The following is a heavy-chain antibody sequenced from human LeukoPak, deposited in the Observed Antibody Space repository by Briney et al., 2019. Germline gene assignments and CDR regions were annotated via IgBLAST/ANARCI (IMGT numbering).Heavy chain of an antibody. V-gene: IGHV4-38-2*02. CDR1: GYSISSGYY. CDR3: ARQTGSGLFILP. CDR2: IYYTGNT. J-gene: IGHJ4*02. Sequence: SETLSLTCTVSGYSISSGYYWGWIRQPPGMGLEWIGSIYYTGNTYYNASLKSQVSISIDTSKNQFSLKLTSVTAADTAVYYCARQTGSGLFILPGGQGTLVTVSS. D-gene: IGHD3/OR15-3a*01.